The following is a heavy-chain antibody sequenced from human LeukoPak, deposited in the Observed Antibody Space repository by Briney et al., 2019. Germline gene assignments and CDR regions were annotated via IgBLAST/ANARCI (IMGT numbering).Heavy chain of an antibody. V-gene: IGHV1-2*02. CDR1: GYTFTVYF. J-gene: IGHJ1*01. D-gene: IGHD5-18*01. CDR2: INPDSGGT. CDR3: ARGYAEYFQD. Sequence: ASVKVSCKASGYTFTVYFMHWVRQAPGQGLEWMGWINPDSGGTNYAQKFQGRVTMARDTSISTAYMELTSLRSDDTAIYYCARGYAEYFQDWGQGTLVTVSS.